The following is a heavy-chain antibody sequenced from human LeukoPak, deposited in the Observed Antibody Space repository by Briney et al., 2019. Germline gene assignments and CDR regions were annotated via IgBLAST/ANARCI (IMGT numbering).Heavy chain of an antibody. D-gene: IGHD6-13*01. CDR2: IGTGGDT. CDR3: AKETLTAAGDSETDY. V-gene: IGHV3-47*02. CDR1: GFAFSSYV. J-gene: IGHJ4*02. Sequence: GGSLRLSCAASGFAFSSYVLHWVRRAPGKGPEWVSAIGTGGDTYYADSVKGRFTISRDNSKNTLYLQMNSLRAEDTAVYYCAKETLTAAGDSETDYWGQGTLVTVSS.